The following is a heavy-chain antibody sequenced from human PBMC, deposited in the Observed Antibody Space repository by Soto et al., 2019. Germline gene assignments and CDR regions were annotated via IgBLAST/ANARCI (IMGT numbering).Heavy chain of an antibody. D-gene: IGHD3-10*01. J-gene: IGHJ4*02. CDR1: GFTFSSYA. Sequence: ESGGGVVQPGRSLRLSCAASGFTFSSYAMHWVRQAPGKGLEWVAVISYDGSNKYYADSVKGRFTISRDNSKNTLYLQMNSLRAEDTAVYYCARDGGLYYGSGSYYNEFDYWGQGTLVTVSS. V-gene: IGHV3-30-3*01. CDR3: ARDGGLYYGSGSYYNEFDY. CDR2: ISYDGSNK.